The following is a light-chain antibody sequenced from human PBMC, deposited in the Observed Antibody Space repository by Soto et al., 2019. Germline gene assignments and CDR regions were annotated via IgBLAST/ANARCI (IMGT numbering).Light chain of an antibody. CDR2: GAS. CDR1: QSVSNNY. CDR3: QQYGSSPWT. J-gene: IGKJ1*01. V-gene: IGKV3-20*01. Sequence: EVVLTQSPGTLSLFPGERATLSFRASQSVSNNYLAWYQQKPGQAPRLLIYGASNRATGIPDRFSGSGSGTDFTLTISRLEPEDFAVYYCQQYGSSPWTFGQGTKVDI.